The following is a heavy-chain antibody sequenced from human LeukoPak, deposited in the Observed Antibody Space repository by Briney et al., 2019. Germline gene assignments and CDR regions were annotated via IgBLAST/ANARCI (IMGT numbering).Heavy chain of an antibody. J-gene: IGHJ4*02. CDR3: ARAVSASNGYYYVRN. Sequence: PSETLSLTCTVSGYSISSGYYWVWIRQPPGKGLEWIGSIYHSGSTYYNLSLKSRVTISVDTSKNQFPLKLSSVTAADTAVYYCARAVSASNGYYYVRNWGQGTLVTVSS. V-gene: IGHV4-38-2*02. CDR1: GYSISSGYY. D-gene: IGHD3-22*01. CDR2: IYHSGST.